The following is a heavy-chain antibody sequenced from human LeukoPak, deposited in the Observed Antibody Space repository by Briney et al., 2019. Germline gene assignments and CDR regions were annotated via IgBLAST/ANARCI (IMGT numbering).Heavy chain of an antibody. D-gene: IGHD2-15*01. V-gene: IGHV1-2*02. Sequence: ASVKVSCKASGYTFTGYYMHWVRQAPGQGLEWMGWINPNSGGTNYAQKFQGRVTMTRDTSISTAYMELSRLRSDDTAVYYCAKDPGGSWWAFDYWGQGTLVTVSS. CDR1: GYTFTGYY. CDR3: AKDPGGSWWAFDY. J-gene: IGHJ4*02. CDR2: INPNSGGT.